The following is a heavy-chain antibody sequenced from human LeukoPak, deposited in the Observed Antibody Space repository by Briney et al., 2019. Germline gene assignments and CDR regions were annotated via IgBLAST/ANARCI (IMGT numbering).Heavy chain of an antibody. D-gene: IGHD3-10*01. Sequence: GGSLRLSSTASGFSISNTYMSWVRQAPGKVLEWDAVIYRGGDTYYADSVKGRFTISRDNSEDTLYLQIYSLRAERTALYNCAREPLWLGEPYAFDVCGQGKMVIVSS. V-gene: IGHV3-53*01. CDR1: GFSISNTY. J-gene: IGHJ3*01. CDR3: AREPLWLGEPYAFDV. CDR2: IYRGGDT.